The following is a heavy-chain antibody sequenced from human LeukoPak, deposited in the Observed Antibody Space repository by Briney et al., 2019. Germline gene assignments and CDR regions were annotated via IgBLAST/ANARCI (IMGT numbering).Heavy chain of an antibody. CDR3: ARTYRSGWYYFDH. J-gene: IGHJ4*02. CDR2: IWYDGSHE. Sequence: PGRSLRLSCAASGFPFSNYGMHWVRQAPGKGLEWVAVIWYDGSHEYYADSVKGRFTISRDNSKNTVYLQMNSLRAEDTAVYYCARTYRSGWYYFDHWGQGTLVTGSS. D-gene: IGHD6-19*01. V-gene: IGHV3-33*01. CDR1: GFPFSNYG.